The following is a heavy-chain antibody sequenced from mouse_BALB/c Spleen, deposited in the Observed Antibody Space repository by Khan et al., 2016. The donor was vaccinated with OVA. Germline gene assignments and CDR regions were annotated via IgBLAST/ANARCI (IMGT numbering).Heavy chain of an antibody. CDR1: GYTFTDYY. J-gene: IGHJ3*01. CDR2: ISPGSGDT. Sequence: QMQLEESGAELARPGASVKLSCKASGYTFTDYYINWVKLRTGQGLEWIGEISPGSGDTYYNERFKGKATLTADKSSSTAYMQLSSLTSEASAVYFCARRNYFGYTFAYWGQGTLFHCLC. V-gene: IGHV1-77*01. D-gene: IGHD1-2*01. CDR3: ARRNYFGYTFAY.